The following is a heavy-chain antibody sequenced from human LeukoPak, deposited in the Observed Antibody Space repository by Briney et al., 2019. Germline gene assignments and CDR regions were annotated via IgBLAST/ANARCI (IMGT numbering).Heavy chain of an antibody. CDR2: INPNSGGT. CDR1: GDTFTGYY. V-gene: IGHV1-2*02. D-gene: IGHD3-10*01. Sequence: GASVKVSCKASGDTFTGYYMQWVRQAPGEGLEWMGWINPNSGGTNYAQKFQGRVTMTRDTSISTAYMELSRLRSDDTAVYYCARAVPRITMVPKTNWFDPWGQGTLVTVSS. J-gene: IGHJ5*02. CDR3: ARAVPRITMVPKTNWFDP.